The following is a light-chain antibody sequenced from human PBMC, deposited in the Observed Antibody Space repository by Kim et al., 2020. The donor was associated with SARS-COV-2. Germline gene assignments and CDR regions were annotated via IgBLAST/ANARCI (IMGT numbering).Light chain of an antibody. V-gene: IGKV1-27*01. Sequence: DIQMTQSPSSLSASLGDRVTITCRASQGISNSLAWYQQKPGKGPKVLIYDASTLQSGVPSRFSGSGSGTDFTLTISSLQPEDVATYYCQKYNSAPWTLGQGTKVDIK. CDR3: QKYNSAPWT. CDR1: QGISNS. CDR2: DAS. J-gene: IGKJ1*01.